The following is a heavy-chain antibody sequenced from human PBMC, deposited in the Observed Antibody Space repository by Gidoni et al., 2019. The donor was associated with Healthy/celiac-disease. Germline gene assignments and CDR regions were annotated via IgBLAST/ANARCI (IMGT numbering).Heavy chain of an antibody. CDR2: ISYDGSNK. CDR1: GFPFSSYA. V-gene: IGHV3-30-3*01. CDR3: ARDLGGNSRGDAFDI. Sequence: QVQLVESGGGGVQPGRSLRLSWAASGFPFSSYAMHWVRQAPGKGLEWVAVISYDGSNKYYADSVKGRFTISRDNSKNTLYLQMNSLRAEDTAVYYCARDLGGNSRGDAFDIWGQGTMVTVSS. J-gene: IGHJ3*02. D-gene: IGHD2-21*02.